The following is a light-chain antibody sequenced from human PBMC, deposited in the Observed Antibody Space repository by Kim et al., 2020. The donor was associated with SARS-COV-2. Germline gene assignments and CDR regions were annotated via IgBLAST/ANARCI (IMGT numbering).Light chain of an antibody. Sequence: EIVMTQSPATLSMSPGQRAALSCRASQSVGSTLAWYQQKPGQAPRLLIYGASTRATGIPARFSGSGAGTEFTLTISSLQSEDFAIYYCHQYDKWPLTFGQGTRLEIK. CDR1: QSVGST. CDR3: HQYDKWPLT. CDR2: GAS. V-gene: IGKV3-15*01. J-gene: IGKJ5*01.